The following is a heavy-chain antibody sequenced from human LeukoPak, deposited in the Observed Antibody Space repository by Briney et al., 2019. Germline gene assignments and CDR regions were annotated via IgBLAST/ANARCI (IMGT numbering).Heavy chain of an antibody. CDR1: GYIFTGYY. CDR3: ARSLHDYGDYVGY. Sequence: ASVKVSCKASGYIFTGYYMHWVRQAPGQGLEWMGWINPNSGGTNYAQKFQGRVTMTRDTSISTAYMELSRLRFDDTAVYYCARSLHDYGDYVGYWGQGTLVTVSS. CDR2: INPNSGGT. V-gene: IGHV1-2*02. J-gene: IGHJ4*02. D-gene: IGHD4-17*01.